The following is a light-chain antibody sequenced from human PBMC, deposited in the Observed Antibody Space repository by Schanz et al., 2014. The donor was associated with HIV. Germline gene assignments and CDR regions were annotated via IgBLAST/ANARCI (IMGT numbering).Light chain of an antibody. J-gene: IGLJ2*01. CDR1: SSDVGSSNL. CDR2: DVN. V-gene: IGLV2-23*02. Sequence: QSALTQPVSVSGSPGQAITISCTGTSSDVGSSNLVSWYQHHPGTAPKLLIFDVNIRPSGVSDRFAGSKYGNTASLRISGLQPEDEAEYFCCSYAGTTTHWIFGGGTKLTV. CDR3: CSYAGTTTHWI.